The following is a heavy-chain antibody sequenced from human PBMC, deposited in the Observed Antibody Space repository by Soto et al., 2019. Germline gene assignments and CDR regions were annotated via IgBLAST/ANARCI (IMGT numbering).Heavy chain of an antibody. CDR3: ARDFSMVVVAPGY. V-gene: IGHV3-74*01. CDR2: IDSDGSST. CDR1: GFTFSSYW. Sequence: GGSLRLSCAASGFTFSSYWIHWVRQAPGKGLVWVSRIDSDGSSTSYADSVKGRFTLSRDNAKNTLYLQMNSLRAEDTAVYHCARDFSMVVVAPGYWGQGTLVTVSS. J-gene: IGHJ4*02. D-gene: IGHD3-22*01.